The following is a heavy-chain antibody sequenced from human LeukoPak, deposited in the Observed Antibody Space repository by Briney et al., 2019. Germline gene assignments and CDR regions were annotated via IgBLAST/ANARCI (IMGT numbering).Heavy chain of an antibody. V-gene: IGHV3-30-3*01. Sequence: GRSLRLSCAASGFTFSSYAMHWVRQAPGKGLEWVAVISYDGSNKYYADSVKGRFTISRDNSKNTLYLQMNSLRAEDTAVYYCAKVSRPLWFGELLDYWGQGTLVTVSS. CDR3: AKVSRPLWFGELLDY. CDR2: ISYDGSNK. J-gene: IGHJ4*02. CDR1: GFTFSSYA. D-gene: IGHD3-10*01.